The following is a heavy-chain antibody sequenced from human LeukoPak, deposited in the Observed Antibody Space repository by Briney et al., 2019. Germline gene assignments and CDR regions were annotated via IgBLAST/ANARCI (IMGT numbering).Heavy chain of an antibody. Sequence: SETLSLTCTVSGGSISSSTYYWGWIRQPPGKGLEWIGSVSYSGTTYYNPSLKTRVTISVDTSKNQFSLKLTSVTAADTAVYYCARAGYSYGTGYYFDYWGQGTLVTVSS. D-gene: IGHD5-18*01. CDR3: ARAGYSYGTGYYFDY. J-gene: IGHJ4*02. V-gene: IGHV4-39*02. CDR2: VSYSGTT. CDR1: GGSISSSTYY.